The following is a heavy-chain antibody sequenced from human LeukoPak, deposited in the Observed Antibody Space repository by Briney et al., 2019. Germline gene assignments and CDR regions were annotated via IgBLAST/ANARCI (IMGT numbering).Heavy chain of an antibody. D-gene: IGHD1-14*01. CDR1: GYTFSSYG. Sequence: ASVKVSCKASGYTFSSYGMSWVRQAPGQGLEWMGIINPSGGATTYAQKSQGRVTMTRDTSTSTVYMELSSLRSEDTAVYYCAARNTYVDYWGQGTLVTVSS. J-gene: IGHJ4*02. CDR3: AARNTYVDY. CDR2: INPSGGAT. V-gene: IGHV1-46*01.